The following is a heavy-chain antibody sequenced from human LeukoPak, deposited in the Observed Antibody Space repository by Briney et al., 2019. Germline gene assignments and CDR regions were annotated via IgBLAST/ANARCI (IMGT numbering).Heavy chain of an antibody. CDR3: ARESGDFWSGYSLDY. CDR1: GVSITTYY. D-gene: IGHD3-3*01. Sequence: KPSETLSLTCTVSGVSITTYYWSWIRQPPGKVLEWIGYIYHSGSTNYNPSLKSRVTISVDTSKNQFSLKLSSVTAADTAVYYCARESGDFWSGYSLDYWGQGTLVTVSS. J-gene: IGHJ4*02. V-gene: IGHV4-59*01. CDR2: IYHSGST.